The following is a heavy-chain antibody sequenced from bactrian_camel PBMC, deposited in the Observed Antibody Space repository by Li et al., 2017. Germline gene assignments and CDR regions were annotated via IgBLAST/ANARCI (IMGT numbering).Heavy chain of an antibody. CDR2: INWDGSTR. Sequence: QLVESGGGSAQAGGSLRLSCKASDNWRCGYRVSWYRQAPASVREYVSTINWDGSTRYADSVKGRFTISKNNARNTLYLQMNGLQPEDTAMYYCAARICGTLSAYRDSQTSGYWGQGTQVTVS. CDR3: AARICGTLSAYRDSQTSGY. J-gene: IGHJ4*01. CDR1: DNWRCGYR. D-gene: IGHD2*01. V-gene: IGHV3S14*01.